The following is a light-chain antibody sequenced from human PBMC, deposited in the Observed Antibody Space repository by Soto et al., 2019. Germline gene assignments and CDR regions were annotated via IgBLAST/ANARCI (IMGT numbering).Light chain of an antibody. CDR1: QSVSSSY. CDR2: GAS. CDR3: QQYGSSPNT. V-gene: IGKV3-20*01. J-gene: IGKJ2*01. Sequence: EIVLTQSPGTLSLSLGERATLSCRASQSVSSSYLAWYQQKPGQAPRLLIYGASSRATGIPDRFSGSGYGTDFTLTISRLEPEDFAVYYCQQYGSSPNTVGQGTKLEIK.